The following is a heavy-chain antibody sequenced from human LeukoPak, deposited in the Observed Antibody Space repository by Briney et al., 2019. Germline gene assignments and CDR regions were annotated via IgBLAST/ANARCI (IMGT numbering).Heavy chain of an antibody. CDR3: ARGLEPQYYGMDV. Sequence: GGSLRLSCAASGFTFSSYWMSWVRQAPGKGLEWVANIKQDGSEKYYVDSVKGRFTISRDNAKNSLYLQMNSLRAEDTAVYYCARGLEPQYYGMDVWGQGTTVTVSS. V-gene: IGHV3-7*01. D-gene: IGHD1-1*01. CDR1: GFTFSSYW. J-gene: IGHJ6*02. CDR2: IKQDGSEK.